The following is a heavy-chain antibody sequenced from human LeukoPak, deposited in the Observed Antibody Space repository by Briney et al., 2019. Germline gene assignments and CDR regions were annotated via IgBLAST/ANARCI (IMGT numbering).Heavy chain of an antibody. V-gene: IGHV3-30*18. CDR3: AKDMYDILTGYDIGRDNWFDP. D-gene: IGHD3-9*01. CDR2: ISYDGSNN. J-gene: IGHJ5*02. Sequence: GGTLRLSCAASGFTFSSHGMNWVRQAPGKGLEWVAVISYDGSNNYYADSVKGRFTISRDNFKNTLYLQMNSLRAEDTAVYYCAKDMYDILTGYDIGRDNWFDPWGQGTLVSVSS. CDR1: GFTFSSHG.